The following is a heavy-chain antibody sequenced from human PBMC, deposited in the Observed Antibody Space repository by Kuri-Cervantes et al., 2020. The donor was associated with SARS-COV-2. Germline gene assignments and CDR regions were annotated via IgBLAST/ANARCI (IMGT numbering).Heavy chain of an antibody. D-gene: IGHD6-13*01. CDR1: GDSVSSNSAA. CDR3: ARAGGSSWYPRFYYGMDV. Sequence: LRLSCAISGDSVSSNSAAWNWIRQSPSRGLEGLGRTYYRSKWYNDYAVSVKSQITINPDTSKNQFSLQMNSMTPEDTAVYYCARAGGSSWYPRFYYGMDVWGQGTTVTVSS. V-gene: IGHV6-1*01. J-gene: IGHJ6*02. CDR2: TYYRSKWYN.